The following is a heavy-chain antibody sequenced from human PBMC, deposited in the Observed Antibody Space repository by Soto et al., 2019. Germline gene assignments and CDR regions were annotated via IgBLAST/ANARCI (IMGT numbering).Heavy chain of an antibody. J-gene: IGHJ2*01. CDR1: EDTFRNYA. CDR3: ASTKSDSSAYYYWYLGL. CDR2: IIPIFGTA. Sequence: QVELVQSGAEVKKPGSSVKVSCQASEDTFRNYAISWVRQAPGQGLEWMGGIIPIFGTANYAQKFQGRVTITADTSANTVYWELSSLRSEDTAVYYCASTKSDSSAYYYWYLGLWGRGTLVTVSS. V-gene: IGHV1-69*06. D-gene: IGHD3-22*01.